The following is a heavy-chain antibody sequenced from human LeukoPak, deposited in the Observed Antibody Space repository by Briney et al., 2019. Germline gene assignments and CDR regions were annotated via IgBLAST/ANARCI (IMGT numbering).Heavy chain of an antibody. CDR3: VRDGNSGWSDLDN. J-gene: IGHJ4*02. CDR1: GFTFNEYW. V-gene: IGHV3-7*01. Sequence: GGSPRLSCVASGFTFNEYWINWVRQAPGKGLEWVANVNQDGGEKNYVDSVEGRFTISRDNARHSVHLQMNSLRAEDTAVYFCVRDGNSGWSDLDNWGQGTRVTVSS. CDR2: VNQDGGEK. D-gene: IGHD6-19*01.